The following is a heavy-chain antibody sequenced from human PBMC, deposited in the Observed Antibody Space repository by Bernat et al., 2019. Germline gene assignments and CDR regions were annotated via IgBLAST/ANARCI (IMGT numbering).Heavy chain of an antibody. CDR3: AKDWGYYYGSGSFFDY. D-gene: IGHD3-10*01. CDR1: GFTFSSYG. V-gene: IGHV3-30*18. Sequence: QVQLVESGRGVVQPGRSLRLSCAASGFTFSSYGMHWVRQAPGKGLEWVAIISYDGSNKYYADSVKGRFTISRDNSKNTLYLQMNSLRAEDTAVYYCAKDWGYYYGSGSFFDYWGQGTLVTVSS. CDR2: ISYDGSNK. J-gene: IGHJ4*02.